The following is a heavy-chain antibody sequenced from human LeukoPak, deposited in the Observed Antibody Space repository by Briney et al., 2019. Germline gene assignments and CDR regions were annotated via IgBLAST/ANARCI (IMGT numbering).Heavy chain of an antibody. V-gene: IGHV6-1*01. J-gene: IGHJ4*02. Sequence: SQTLSLTCAISGDSVSSNSVAWNWIRQSPSLGLEWLGRTYYRSKCYNDYAVSVKSRITFNPDTSKNQFSLQLNSVTPEDTAVYYCAREAGIDWAPYFDYWGQGTLVTVSS. CDR2: TYYRSKCYN. CDR1: GDSVSSNSVA. D-gene: IGHD3-9*01. CDR3: AREAGIDWAPYFDY.